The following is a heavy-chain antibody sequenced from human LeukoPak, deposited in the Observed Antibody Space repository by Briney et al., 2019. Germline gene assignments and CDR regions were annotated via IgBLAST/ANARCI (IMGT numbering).Heavy chain of an antibody. J-gene: IGHJ4*02. D-gene: IGHD3-22*01. CDR3: AGSSYYDSSGYTGVFGY. CDR2: ISGSDGST. V-gene: IGHV3-23*01. Sequence: HAGGSLRLSCAASGFTFSSYTMSWVRQAPGKGLEWVSGISGSDGSTYYADSVKGRFTISRDNSKNTLYLQMNSLRAEDTAVYYCAGSSYYDSSGYTGVFGYWGQGTLVTVSS. CDR1: GFTFSSYT.